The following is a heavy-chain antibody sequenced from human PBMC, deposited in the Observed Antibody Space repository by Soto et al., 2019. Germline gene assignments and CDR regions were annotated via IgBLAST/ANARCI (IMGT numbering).Heavy chain of an antibody. CDR3: ATISARGIAAALDS. CDR1: GFTFTNYS. Sequence: XVFLGLSCVASGFTFTNYSMTWARQAPGEGLEWVSAISGSGGTTYYAESVKGRFSISRDNSKNTLYLHLNSLRVEDTAIYYCATISARGIAAALDSCGQRTLVTVSS. D-gene: IGHD6-13*01. CDR2: ISGSGGTT. V-gene: IGHV3-23*01. J-gene: IGHJ4*02.